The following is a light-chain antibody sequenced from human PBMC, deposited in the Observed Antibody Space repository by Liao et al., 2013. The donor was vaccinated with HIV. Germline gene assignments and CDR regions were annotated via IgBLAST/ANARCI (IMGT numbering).Light chain of an antibody. CDR2: QDT. J-gene: IGLJ2*01. Sequence: SYELTQPPSVSVSPGQTASISCSGDKLGDKYVCWYQQKPGQSPVLVIYQDTKRPSGIPERFSGSNSGNTATLTISGTQAMDEADYYCQAWDSSTVVFGGGTKLTVL. CDR1: KLGDKY. CDR3: QAWDSSTVV. V-gene: IGLV3-1*01.